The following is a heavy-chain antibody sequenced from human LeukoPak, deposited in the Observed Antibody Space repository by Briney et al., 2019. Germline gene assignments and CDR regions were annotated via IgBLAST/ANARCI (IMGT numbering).Heavy chain of an antibody. V-gene: IGHV1-3*03. CDR2: INAGNGNT. J-gene: IGHJ4*02. CDR1: GYTFTSYV. Sequence: ASVKVSCKASGYTFTSYVIHWVRQAPGQRLEWMGWINAGNGNTKYSQEFQDRVTITRDTSASTAYMELSSLRSEDTAVYYCARAWLGSRIYFDYWGQGTLVTVSS. D-gene: IGHD6-19*01. CDR3: ARAWLGSRIYFDY.